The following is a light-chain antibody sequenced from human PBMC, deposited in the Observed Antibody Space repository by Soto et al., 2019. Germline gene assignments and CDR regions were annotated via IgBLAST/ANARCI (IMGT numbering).Light chain of an antibody. CDR3: QSYDTSLRAVV. CDR2: GNS. V-gene: IGLV1-40*01. Sequence: QAVVTQPPSVSGSPGQRVTISCTGSSSNIGAGYDVHWYQQLPGTAPKLLIYGNSIRPSGVPDRFSGSKSATSASLAITGLQAEDEADYYCQSYDTSLRAVVFGGGTKLTVL. CDR1: SSNIGAGYD. J-gene: IGLJ2*01.